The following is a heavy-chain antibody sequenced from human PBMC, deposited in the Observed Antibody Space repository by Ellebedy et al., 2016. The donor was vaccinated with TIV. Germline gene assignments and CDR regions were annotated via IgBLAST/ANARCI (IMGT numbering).Heavy chain of an antibody. D-gene: IGHD3-9*01. J-gene: IGHJ4*02. CDR2: ISYDATYA. CDR3: AKGTRYDILPSFDF. CDR1: GFTFIKYG. V-gene: IGHV3-30*18. Sequence: GESLKISXVASGFTFIKYGMHWVRQAPGKGLECVAVISYDATYAFYSDSVKGRFTVSRNNANNTLYLQMNSLRAEDTAIYYCAKGTRYDILPSFDFWGQGSLVTVSS.